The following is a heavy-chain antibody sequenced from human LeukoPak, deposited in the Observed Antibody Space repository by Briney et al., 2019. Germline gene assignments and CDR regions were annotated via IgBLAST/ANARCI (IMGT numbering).Heavy chain of an antibody. Sequence: GGALRLSCAASGFTFSSYAMHWVRQAPGKGLEGVAVISYDGSNKYYADSVKGRFTISRDNSKNTLYLQMNSLRAEDTAVYYCAKDVVVTAIQGCCAFDIWGQGTMVTVSS. J-gene: IGHJ3*02. V-gene: IGHV3-30-3*01. D-gene: IGHD2-21*02. CDR2: ISYDGSNK. CDR3: AKDVVVTAIQGCCAFDI. CDR1: GFTFSSYA.